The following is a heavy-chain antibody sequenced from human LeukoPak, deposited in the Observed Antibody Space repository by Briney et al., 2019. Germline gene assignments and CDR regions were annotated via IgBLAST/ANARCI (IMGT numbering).Heavy chain of an antibody. Sequence: GGSLRLSCAASGFTFSSYPMTWVRQTPEKGLEWVSSISGSGGTTYYADSVKGRFAISRDNSKSTLFLQMNSLRAEDTALYYCAKDLHYYVAMDVWGQGTAVTVSS. CDR1: GFTFSSYP. J-gene: IGHJ6*02. CDR2: ISGSGGTT. V-gene: IGHV3-23*01. D-gene: IGHD3-10*02. CDR3: AKDLHYYVAMDV.